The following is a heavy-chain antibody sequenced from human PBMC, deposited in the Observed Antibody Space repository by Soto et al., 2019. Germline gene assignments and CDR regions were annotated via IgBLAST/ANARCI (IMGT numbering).Heavy chain of an antibody. V-gene: IGHV3-23*01. J-gene: IGHJ5*02. CDR2: ISGSGGST. CDR3: AKQKSSSSWYRGTDWFDP. Sequence: EVQLLESGGGLVQPGGSLRLSCAASGFTFSSYAMSWVRQAPGKGLEWVSAISGSGGSTYYADSVKGRFTISRDNSKNTLYLQMNSLRAEDTAVYYCAKQKSSSSWYRGTDWFDPWGQGTLVTVSS. D-gene: IGHD6-13*01. CDR1: GFTFSSYA.